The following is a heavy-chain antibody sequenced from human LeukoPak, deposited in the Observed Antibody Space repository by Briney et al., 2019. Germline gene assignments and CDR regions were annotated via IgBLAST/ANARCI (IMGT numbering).Heavy chain of an antibody. CDR3: ARGGPYSSSCFNRAAGWFDP. Sequence: SETLSLTCAVYGGSFSGYYWSWIRQPPGKGLEWIGEINHSGSTNYNPSLKSRVTISVDTSKNQFSLKLSSVTAADTAVYYCARGGPYSSSCFNRAAGWFDPWGQGTLVTVSS. J-gene: IGHJ5*02. V-gene: IGHV4-34*01. D-gene: IGHD6-6*01. CDR2: INHSGST. CDR1: GGSFSGYY.